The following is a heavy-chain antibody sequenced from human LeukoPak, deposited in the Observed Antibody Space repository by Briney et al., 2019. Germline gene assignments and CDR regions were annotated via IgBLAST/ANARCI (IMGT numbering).Heavy chain of an antibody. CDR1: GYSFTSYW. J-gene: IGHJ4*02. CDR3: ARWGHYDSSGYYPNLDY. Sequence: GESLKISCKDSGYSFTSYWIGWVRQMPGKGLEWMGIIYPGDSDTRYSPSFQGQVTISADKSISTAYLQWSSLKASDTAMYYCARWGHYDSSGYYPNLDYWGQGTLVTVSS. D-gene: IGHD3-22*01. V-gene: IGHV5-51*01. CDR2: IYPGDSDT.